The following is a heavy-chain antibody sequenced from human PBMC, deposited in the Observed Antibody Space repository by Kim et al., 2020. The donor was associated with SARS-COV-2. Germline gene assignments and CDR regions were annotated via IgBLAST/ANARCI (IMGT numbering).Heavy chain of an antibody. V-gene: IGHV5-51*01. CDR3: ARRDSEGGMDV. J-gene: IGHJ6*02. Sequence: TRYRPPSQGQVTISADKAISTAYLQWSSLQASDTAMYYCARRDSEGGMDVWGQGTTVTVSS. CDR2: T.